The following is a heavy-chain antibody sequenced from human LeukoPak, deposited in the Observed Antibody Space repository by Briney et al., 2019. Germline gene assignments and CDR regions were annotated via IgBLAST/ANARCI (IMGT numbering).Heavy chain of an antibody. J-gene: IGHJ4*02. D-gene: IGHD3-22*01. V-gene: IGHV1-18*01. CDR1: GYTFTSYG. CDR2: ISAYNGNT. CDR3: ARDWASRYDSSGYIDY. Sequence: ASVKVSCKASGYTFTSYGISWVRQAPGQGLEWMGWISAYNGNTNYAQKLQGRVTKTTDTSTSTAYMELRSLRSDDTAVYYCARDWASRYDSSGYIDYWGQGTLVTVSS.